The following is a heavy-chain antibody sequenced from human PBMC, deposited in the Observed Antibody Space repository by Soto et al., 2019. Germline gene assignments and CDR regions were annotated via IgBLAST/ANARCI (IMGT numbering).Heavy chain of an antibody. CDR1: GYPFTGYY. J-gene: IGHJ5*02. CDR3: ARKTLAAAGQKWFDP. D-gene: IGHD6-13*01. CDR2: INPNSGGT. V-gene: IGHV1-2*02. Sequence: ASLKVSCTASGYPFTGYYMPWVRHAPGQGLEWMGWINPNSGGTNYAQKFQGRVTMTRDTSISTAYMELSRLRSYDPAVYYCARKTLAAAGQKWFDPWGQGTVVTVSS.